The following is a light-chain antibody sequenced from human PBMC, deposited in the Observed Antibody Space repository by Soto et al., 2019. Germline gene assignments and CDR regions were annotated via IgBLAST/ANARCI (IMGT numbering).Light chain of an antibody. Sequence: EIVFTQSPATLSLSPGERVTLSCRASQSVSSYLAWYQQKPGQAPRLLIYDASNRATGIPARFSGSGSGTDFTLTISSLEPEDFAVYYCQQRSNWPITFGQGTRLEIK. CDR1: QSVSSY. CDR3: QQRSNWPIT. J-gene: IGKJ5*01. CDR2: DAS. V-gene: IGKV3-11*01.